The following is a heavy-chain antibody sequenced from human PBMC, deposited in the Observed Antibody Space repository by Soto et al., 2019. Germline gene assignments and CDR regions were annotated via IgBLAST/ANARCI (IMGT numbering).Heavy chain of an antibody. CDR1: GGSITSANYY. Sequence: QVQLQESGPGLVKPSQTLSLSCSISGGSITSANYYWTWIRLFHGKGLEWIGYIYSSGTTHYNPSLKSRATISLDTTNNQFSLEVKSATAADTAVYYCARMGLHLGELSRNWFDPWGQGSLVTVSS. J-gene: IGHJ5*02. CDR2: IYSSGTT. D-gene: IGHD3-16*02. CDR3: ARMGLHLGELSRNWFDP. V-gene: IGHV4-31*03.